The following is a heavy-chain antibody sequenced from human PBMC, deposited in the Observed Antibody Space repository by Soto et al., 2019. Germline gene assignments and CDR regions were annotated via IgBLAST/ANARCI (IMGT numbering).Heavy chain of an antibody. V-gene: IGHV3-30*18. CDR2: ISYDGSNK. CDR3: AKDEKVAAGRDYYYYGMDV. CDR1: GFTFSSYG. Sequence: QVQLVESGGGVVQPGRSLRLSCAASGFTFSSYGMHWVRQAPGKGLEWVAVISYDGSNKYYADSVKGRFTISRDNSKNTLYLQMNSLRAEDTAVYYCAKDEKVAAGRDYYYYGMDVWGQGTTVTVSS. D-gene: IGHD6-13*01. J-gene: IGHJ6*02.